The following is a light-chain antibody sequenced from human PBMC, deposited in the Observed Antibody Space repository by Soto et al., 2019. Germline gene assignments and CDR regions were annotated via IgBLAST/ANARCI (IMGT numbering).Light chain of an antibody. CDR2: DAS. J-gene: IGKJ1*01. CDR3: QQNNSYLT. CDR1: QTISSL. Sequence: DIPMIQSPSTLSVSVGDRVTITCRASQTISSLLAWYQQKPGQAPKLLIYDASSLESGVPSRFSCSASGTEFTLTSSSLQPEDVATYYRQQNNSYLTFGQGTKV. V-gene: IGKV1-5*01.